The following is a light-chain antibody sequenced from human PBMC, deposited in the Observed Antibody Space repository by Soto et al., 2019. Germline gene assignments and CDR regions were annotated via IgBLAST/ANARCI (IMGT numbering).Light chain of an antibody. V-gene: IGLV2-11*01. CDR3: CSYAGSYTYV. CDR2: DVT. CDR1: SSDVGGYNY. J-gene: IGLJ1*01. Sequence: QSALTQPRSVSGSPGQSLTISYTGTSSDVGGYNYVSWYQQHPGKAPKLMIYDVTERPSGVPDRFSGSKSGNTASLTISGLQAEDEADYYCCSYAGSYTYVFGSGTKV.